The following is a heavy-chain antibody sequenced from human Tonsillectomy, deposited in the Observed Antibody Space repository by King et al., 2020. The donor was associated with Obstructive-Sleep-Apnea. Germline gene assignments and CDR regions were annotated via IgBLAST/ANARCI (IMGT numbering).Heavy chain of an antibody. D-gene: IGHD2-15*01. CDR2: ISYDGSNE. V-gene: IGHV3-30*04. J-gene: IGHJ2*01. CDR1: RFTFNAFA. CDR3: ARDRGGSYYLWYFDL. Sequence: VQLVESGGGVVQPGRSLRLSCKASRFTFNAFAIHWVRRAPGKGLEWLAVISYDGSNEFYADSVKGRFTISRDNSKNTVYLQMNSLRPEDAAAYYCARDRGGSYYLWYFDLWGRGTLVTVSS.